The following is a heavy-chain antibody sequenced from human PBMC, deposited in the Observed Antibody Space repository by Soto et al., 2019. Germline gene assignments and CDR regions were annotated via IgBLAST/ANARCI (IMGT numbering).Heavy chain of an antibody. CDR3: ARDRVVRGVDYYYYGMDV. J-gene: IGHJ6*02. Sequence: SETLSPTFTCSGSPIRSYYWSWIRQPPGQGLEWIGYIYYSGSTNYNPSLKSRVTISVDTSKNQFSLKLSSVTAADTAVYYCARDRVVRGVDYYYYGMDVWGQGTTVS. V-gene: IGHV4-59*01. D-gene: IGHD3-10*01. CDR2: IYYSGST. CDR1: GSPIRSYY.